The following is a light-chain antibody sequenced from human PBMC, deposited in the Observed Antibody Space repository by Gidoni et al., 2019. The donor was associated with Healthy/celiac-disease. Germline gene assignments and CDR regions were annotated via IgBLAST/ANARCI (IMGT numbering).Light chain of an antibody. CDR1: QSISSW. Sequence: DIQMTQSPSTLSASVGDRATITCRASQSISSWLAWYQQKPGKAPKLLNYDASSLESGVPSRFSGSGSGTEFTLTISSLQPDDFATYYCQQYNSYSYTFGQGTKLEIK. V-gene: IGKV1-5*01. J-gene: IGKJ2*01. CDR2: DAS. CDR3: QQYNSYSYT.